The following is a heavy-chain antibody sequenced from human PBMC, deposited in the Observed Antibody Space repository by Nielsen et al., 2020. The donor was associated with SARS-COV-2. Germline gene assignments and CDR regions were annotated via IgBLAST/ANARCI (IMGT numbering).Heavy chain of an antibody. CDR3: ARAPRTPYGGNPKMDV. CDR2: INPSGGST. J-gene: IGHJ6*04. V-gene: IGHV1-46*01. CDR1: GYTFTSYY. D-gene: IGHD4-23*01. Sequence: ASVKVSCKASGYTFTSYYMHWVRRAPGQGLEWMGIINPSGGSTSYAQKFQGRVTMTRDTSTSTVYMELRSLRSDDTAVYYCARAPRTPYGGNPKMDVWGKGTTVTVSS.